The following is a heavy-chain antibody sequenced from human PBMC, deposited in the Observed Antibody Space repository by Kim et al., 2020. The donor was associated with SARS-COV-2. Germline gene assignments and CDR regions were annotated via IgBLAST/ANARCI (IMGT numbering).Heavy chain of an antibody. CDR3: SRRTATAGGYWYFDL. CDR1: GFTLSSYW. J-gene: IGHJ2*01. Sequence: GGSLRLSCAASGFTLSSYWMNWVRQAPGKGLVWVSRSNSDESSRSYADSVKGRFSISRDNAKNKLYLQMNSLRAEDTAVYYCSRRTATAGGYWYFDLWGR. D-gene: IGHD6-13*01. V-gene: IGHV3-74*01. CDR2: SNSDESSR.